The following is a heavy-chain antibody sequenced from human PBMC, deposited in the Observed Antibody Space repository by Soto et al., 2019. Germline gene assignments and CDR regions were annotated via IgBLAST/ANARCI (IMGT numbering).Heavy chain of an antibody. V-gene: IGHV3-23*01. Sequence: GGSLRLSCAASGFTFSSYAMSWVRQAPGKGLEWVSAISGSGGSTYYADSVKGRFTFSRDNSKNTLYLQMNSLRAEDTAVYYCAKVYSSSWYGTLADYWGQGTLVTVSS. J-gene: IGHJ4*02. D-gene: IGHD6-13*01. CDR1: GFTFSSYA. CDR3: AKVYSSSWYGTLADY. CDR2: ISGSGGST.